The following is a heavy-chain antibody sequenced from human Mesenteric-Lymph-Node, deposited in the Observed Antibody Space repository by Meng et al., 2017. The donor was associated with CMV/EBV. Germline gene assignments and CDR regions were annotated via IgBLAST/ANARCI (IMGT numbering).Heavy chain of an antibody. D-gene: IGHD5-12*01. CDR2: ISPNSGDT. CDR1: GYIFTGYY. Sequence: ASVKVSCKASGYIFTGYYIHWVRQAPGQGLEWMGWISPNSGDTNYAQKFQGRVTMTRDTSISTAYMELSRLRSDDTAVYYCARRKNFPVAYMDVWGQGTTVTVSS. CDR3: ARRKNFPVAYMDV. V-gene: IGHV1-2*02. J-gene: IGHJ6*02.